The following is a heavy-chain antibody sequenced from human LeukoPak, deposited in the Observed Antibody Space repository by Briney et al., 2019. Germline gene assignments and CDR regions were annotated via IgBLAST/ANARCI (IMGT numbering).Heavy chain of an antibody. CDR1: GFSLSTSGVG. Sequence: SGPTLVNPTQTVTLTCTFSGFSLSTSGVGVGWIRQPPGKALEWLALIYWDDDKRYSPSLKSRLTITKDTSKNQVVLTMTNMDPVDTATYYCAHRRIAAMVSDAFDIWGQGTMVTVSS. CDR2: IYWDDDK. D-gene: IGHD6-6*01. CDR3: AHRRIAAMVSDAFDI. J-gene: IGHJ3*02. V-gene: IGHV2-5*02.